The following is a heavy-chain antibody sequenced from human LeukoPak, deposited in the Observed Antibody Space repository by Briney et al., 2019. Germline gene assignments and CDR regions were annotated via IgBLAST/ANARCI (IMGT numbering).Heavy chain of an antibody. CDR2: IKQDGSEK. CDR3: ARGGPLSQLVSGYMDV. V-gene: IGHV3-7*01. J-gene: IGHJ6*03. D-gene: IGHD6-6*01. Sequence: GGSLRLSCAASGFSLSSYWMTWVRQAPGKGLEWVANIKQDGSEKNYVDSVKGRFTISRDNAKNSLYLQMNSLRAEDTAVYYCARGGPLSQLVSGYMDVWGKGTTVTVSS. CDR1: GFSLSSYW.